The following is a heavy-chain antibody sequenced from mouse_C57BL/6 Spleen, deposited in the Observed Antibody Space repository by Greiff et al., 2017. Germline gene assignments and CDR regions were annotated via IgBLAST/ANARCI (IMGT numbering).Heavy chain of an antibody. CDR1: GYSITSGYY. CDR3: ARDGSLWSLAD. V-gene: IGHV3-6*01. CDR2: ISYDGSN. J-gene: IGHJ3*01. D-gene: IGHD1-1*02. Sequence: EVQLQESGPGLVKPSQSLSLTCSVTGYSITSGYYWNWIRQFPGNNLEWMGYISYDGSNNYNPSLKNRISITRDPSKNQFFLKLNSVTTEDTATYYCARDGSLWSLADWGKGTLVTVSA.